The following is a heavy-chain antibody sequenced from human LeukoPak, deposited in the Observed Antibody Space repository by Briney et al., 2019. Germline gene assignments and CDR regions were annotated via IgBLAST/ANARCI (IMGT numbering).Heavy chain of an antibody. V-gene: IGHV3-23*01. J-gene: IGHJ4*02. Sequence: GGSLRLSCAASGFTFSSYAMSWVRQAPGRGLEGVSAISGSGGSTYYADSVKGGFTISRDNSKNTLYLQMNSLRAEDTAVYYCAKDLGEDYYDSSAYYPAFAYWGQGTLVTVSS. CDR1: GFTFSSYA. D-gene: IGHD3-22*01. CDR3: AKDLGEDYYDSSAYYPAFAY. CDR2: ISGSGGST.